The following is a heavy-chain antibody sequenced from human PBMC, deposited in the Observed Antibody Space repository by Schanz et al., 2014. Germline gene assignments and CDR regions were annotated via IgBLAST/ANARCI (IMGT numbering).Heavy chain of an antibody. CDR3: ARGRTFDY. Sequence: QVQLIQSGAEVKKPGASVKVSCTASGYTFTSYDINWVRQAPGQGLEWLGWMNPNSGNPGFAQKFRGRVTMTRDTSTSTVYMELSSLRSEDTAVYYCARGRTFDYWGQGTLVTVSS. CDR2: MNPNSGNP. CDR1: GYTFTSYD. J-gene: IGHJ4*02. V-gene: IGHV1-8*01.